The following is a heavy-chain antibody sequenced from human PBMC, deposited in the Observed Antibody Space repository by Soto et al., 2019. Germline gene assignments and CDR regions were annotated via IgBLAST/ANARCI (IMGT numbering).Heavy chain of an antibody. Sequence: PGGSLRLSCVASGFTFSSFYMGWVRQAPGKGLEWVANIKQTGSEKYYVDSVKGRFTISRDDAKNSLYLQMNSLRAEDTAVYYYAREWSYFDYWGQGTLVTVSS. CDR1: GFTFSSFY. CDR2: IKQTGSEK. V-gene: IGHV3-7*01. J-gene: IGHJ4*02. D-gene: IGHD3-3*01. CDR3: AREWSYFDY.